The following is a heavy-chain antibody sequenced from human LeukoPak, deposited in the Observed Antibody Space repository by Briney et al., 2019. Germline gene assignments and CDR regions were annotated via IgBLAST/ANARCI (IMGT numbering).Heavy chain of an antibody. D-gene: IGHD5-24*01. Sequence: PGGSLRLSCAASGFTVSSNYMSWVRQAPGKGLEWVSVIYSGGSTYYADSVKGRFTISRDNSKNTLYLQMNSLGAEDTAVYYCAKAPLQLSNSYFDYWGQGTLVTVSS. CDR1: GFTVSSNY. CDR3: AKAPLQLSNSYFDY. CDR2: IYSGGST. J-gene: IGHJ4*02. V-gene: IGHV3-53*01.